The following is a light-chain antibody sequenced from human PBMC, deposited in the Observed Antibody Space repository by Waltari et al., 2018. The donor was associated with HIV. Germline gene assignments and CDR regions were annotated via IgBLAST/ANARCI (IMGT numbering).Light chain of an antibody. CDR3: QQYNNWPLMYT. CDR1: QSVSSN. Sequence: EIVMTQSPATLSVSPGERATLSCRASQSVSSNLAWYQQKPGQAPRPLIYGASTRATGIPARFSGSGSETDFTLTVSSLQSEDSAVYYCQQYNNWPLMYTFGQGTKLDIK. J-gene: IGKJ2*01. V-gene: IGKV3-15*01. CDR2: GAS.